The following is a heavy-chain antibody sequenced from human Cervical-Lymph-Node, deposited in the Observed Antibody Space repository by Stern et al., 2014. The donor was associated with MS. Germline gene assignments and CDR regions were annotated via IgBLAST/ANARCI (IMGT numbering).Heavy chain of an antibody. D-gene: IGHD3-3*01. CDR2: ISWSGTKI. J-gene: IGHJ6*02. CDR3: ATANYEFGYYGMDV. Sequence: EVQLVGSGGGLVQPGRSLRLSCAAAGFAFDDYAMHCVRQASGKGLEWVSGISWSGTKIGYADSVKGRFTISRDNAKNSLFLQMNNLRAEDTALYYCATANYEFGYYGMDVWGQGTAVTVS. V-gene: IGHV3-9*01. CDR1: GFAFDDYA.